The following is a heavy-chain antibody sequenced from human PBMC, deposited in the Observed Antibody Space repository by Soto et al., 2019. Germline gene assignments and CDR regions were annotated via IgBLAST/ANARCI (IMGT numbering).Heavy chain of an antibody. D-gene: IGHD3-3*01. CDR1: RYTFTSYY. Sequence: GASAKVSCQASRYTFTSYYMHWVRQAPGQGLEWMGIINPSGGSTSYAQKFQGRVTMTRDTSTSTVYMELSSLRSEDTAVYYCARVRRYDFWSGYYFDYWGQGTLVTVSS. CDR2: INPSGGST. CDR3: ARVRRYDFWSGYYFDY. J-gene: IGHJ4*02. V-gene: IGHV1-46*01.